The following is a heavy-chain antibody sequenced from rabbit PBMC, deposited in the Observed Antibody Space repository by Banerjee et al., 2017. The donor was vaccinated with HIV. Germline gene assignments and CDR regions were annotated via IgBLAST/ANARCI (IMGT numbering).Heavy chain of an antibody. CDR1: GFSFSSSDY. V-gene: IGHV1S45*01. J-gene: IGHJ4*01. CDR3: ARDLGLYSGSFRNL. CDR2: IYGGSSGTT. Sequence: QEQLEESGGDLVKPGASLTLTCTASGFSFSSSDYMCWVRQAPGKGLEWIACIYGGSSGTTYCASWAKGRFTISKTSSTTVTLQMTSLTAADTATYFCARDLGLYSGSFRNLWGPGTLVTVS. D-gene: IGHD5-1*01.